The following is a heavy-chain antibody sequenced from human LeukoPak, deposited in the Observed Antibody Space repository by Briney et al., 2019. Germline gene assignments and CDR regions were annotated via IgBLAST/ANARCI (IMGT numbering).Heavy chain of an antibody. V-gene: IGHV3-23*01. CDR1: GFTLSSYA. CDR3: AKAPVTTCSGAYCYPFDY. D-gene: IGHD2-15*01. Sequence: GGSLRLSCAASGFTLSSYAMSWVRQGPGKRLEWVSAISVSGNTYHADSVKGRFTISRDSYKNTLYLQMNSLRAEEAAVYYCAKAPVTTCSGAYCYPFDYWGQGTLVTVSS. J-gene: IGHJ4*02. CDR2: ISVSGNT.